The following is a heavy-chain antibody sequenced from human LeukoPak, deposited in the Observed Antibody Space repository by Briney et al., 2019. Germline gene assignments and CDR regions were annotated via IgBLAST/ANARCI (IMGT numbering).Heavy chain of an antibody. J-gene: IGHJ4*02. V-gene: IGHV3-23*01. Sequence: LPGGSLRLSCAASGFTFSSYDMSWVRQAPGKGLEWVSVISGSGGSTYYADSVKGRFTISRDNSKNTLYLQMNSLRAEDTAVYYCAKDEFSYSSSWSDPYDYWGQGTLVTVSS. CDR1: GFTFSSYD. CDR3: AKDEFSYSSSWSDPYDY. CDR2: ISGSGGST. D-gene: IGHD6-13*01.